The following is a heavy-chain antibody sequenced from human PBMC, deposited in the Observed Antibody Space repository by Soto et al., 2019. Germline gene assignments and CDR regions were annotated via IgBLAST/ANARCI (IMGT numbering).Heavy chain of an antibody. D-gene: IGHD6-19*01. J-gene: IGHJ4*02. CDR3: ARAGSGWYSSLDY. V-gene: IGHV1-46*01. CDR2: INPGGGST. Sequence: QVQLVQSGAEVRKPGASVKVSCKASGYTFTNYYVYWVRQAPGQGLEWMGIINPGGGSTNYAQKFQGRVTMTRDTSTTTVYMEMSSLRLEDTAVYYCARAGSGWYSSLDYWGQGTLVTVSS. CDR1: GYTFTNYY.